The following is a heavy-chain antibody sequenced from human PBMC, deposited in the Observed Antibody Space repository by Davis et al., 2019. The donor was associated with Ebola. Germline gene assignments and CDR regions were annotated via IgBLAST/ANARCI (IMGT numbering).Heavy chain of an antibody. J-gene: IGHJ4*02. CDR3: ARAQFGDVVLDY. V-gene: IGHV3-13*01. Sequence: GESLKISCAASGFTFRTYDMHWVRQPTGKGLEWVSVFGTAGDTYYRGSVKGQFTISRENARNSLYLQMNSLTAGDTAVYYCARAQFGDVVLDYWGQGTLVTVSS. D-gene: IGHD4-17*01. CDR1: GFTFRTYD. CDR2: FGTAGDT.